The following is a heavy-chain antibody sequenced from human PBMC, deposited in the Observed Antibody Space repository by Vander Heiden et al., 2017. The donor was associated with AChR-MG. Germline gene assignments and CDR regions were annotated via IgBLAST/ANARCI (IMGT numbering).Heavy chain of an antibody. CDR2: IAYDGSNK. Sequence: QVQLAVSGRCLLLPLTSLLLFWSATASPFSRYAMHWVRQAPGKGLEWVAVIAYDGSNKYYADSVKGRFTISRDNSKNTLYLQMNSLRAEDTAVYYCARDRDYDFWSGYYKGAFDIWGQGTMVTVSS. D-gene: IGHD3-3*01. CDR3: ARDRDYDFWSGYYKGAFDI. CDR1: ASPFSRYA. J-gene: IGHJ3*02. V-gene: IGHV3-30-3*01.